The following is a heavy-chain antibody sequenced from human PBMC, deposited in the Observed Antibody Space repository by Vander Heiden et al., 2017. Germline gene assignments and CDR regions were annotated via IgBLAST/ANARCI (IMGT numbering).Heavy chain of an antibody. D-gene: IGHD6-13*01. V-gene: IGHV4-39*01. J-gene: IGHJ5*02. CDR3: ARHIAAAGRLGWFDP. Sequence: QLQLQESGPGLVKPSETLSLTCTVSGGSISSSSYYWGWIRQPPGKGLEWIGSIYYSGSTYYNPSLKSRVTISVDTSKNQVSLKLSSVTAAETAVYYCARHIAAAGRLGWFDPWGQGTLVTVSS. CDR1: GGSISSSSYY. CDR2: IYYSGST.